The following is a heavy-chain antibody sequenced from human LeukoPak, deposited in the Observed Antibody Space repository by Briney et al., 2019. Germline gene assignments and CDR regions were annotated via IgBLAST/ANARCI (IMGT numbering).Heavy chain of an antibody. Sequence: GGSLRLSCVVSGLSFRTYWMSWVRQAPGQGLERVANIKYDGSETYYVDSVKGRFTVSRDNAKNSLYLQMNSLRAEDTAVYYCASATGDKGGYFDYWGQGTQVTVSS. CDR2: IKYDGSET. D-gene: IGHD7-27*01. J-gene: IGHJ4*02. CDR1: GLSFRTYW. CDR3: ASATGDKGGYFDY. V-gene: IGHV3-7*01.